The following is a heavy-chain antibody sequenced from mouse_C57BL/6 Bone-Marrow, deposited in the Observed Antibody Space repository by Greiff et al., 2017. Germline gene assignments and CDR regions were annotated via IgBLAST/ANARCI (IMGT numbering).Heavy chain of an antibody. V-gene: IGHV1-63*01. CDR1: GYTFTNYW. CDR2: IYPGGGYT. J-gene: IGHJ4*01. CDR3: ARMVYDYDDGGNYYAMDY. D-gene: IGHD2-4*01. Sequence: QVQLQQSGAELVRPGTSVKMSCKASGYTFTNYWIGWAKQRPGHGLEWIGDIYPGGGYTNYNEKFKGKATLTADKSSSTAYMQFSSLTSEDSAIYYCARMVYDYDDGGNYYAMDYWGQGTSVTVSS.